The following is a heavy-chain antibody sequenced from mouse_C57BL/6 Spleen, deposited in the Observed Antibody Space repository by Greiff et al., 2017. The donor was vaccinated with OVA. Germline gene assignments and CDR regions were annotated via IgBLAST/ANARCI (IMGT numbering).Heavy chain of an antibody. J-gene: IGHJ3*01. Sequence: EVQLQQSGPELVKPGASVKIPCKASGYTFTDYNMDWVKQSHGKSLEWIGDINPNNGGTIYNQKFKGKATLTVDKSSSTAYMELRSLTSEDTAVYYCARADDYDGGPFAYWGQGTLVTVSA. D-gene: IGHD2-4*01. CDR2: INPNNGGT. CDR1: GYTFTDYN. V-gene: IGHV1-18*01. CDR3: ARADDYDGGPFAY.